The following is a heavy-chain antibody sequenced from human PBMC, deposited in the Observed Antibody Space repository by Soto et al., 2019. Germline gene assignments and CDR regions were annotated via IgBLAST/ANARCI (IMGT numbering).Heavy chain of an antibody. V-gene: IGHV3-9*01. D-gene: IGHD4-17*01. CDR2: ISWNSGSI. CDR3: ATLLDYEDAFDI. CDR1: GFTFDDYA. Sequence: GGSLRLSCAASGFTFDDYAMHWVRQAPGKGLEWVSGISWNSGSIGYADSVKGRFTISRDNAKNSLYLQMNSLRAEDTALYYCATLLDYEDAFDIWGQGKMVTVSS. J-gene: IGHJ3*02.